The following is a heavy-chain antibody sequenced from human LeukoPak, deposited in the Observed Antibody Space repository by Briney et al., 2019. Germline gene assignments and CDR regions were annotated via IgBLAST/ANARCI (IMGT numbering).Heavy chain of an antibody. CDR2: IWYDGSNK. Sequence: GGSLRLSCAASGFTFSSYGMHWVRQAPGKGLEWVAVIWYDGSNKYCADSVKGRLTISRDNSKNTLYLQMNSLRAEDTAVYYCARDAVENGMDVWGQGTTVTVSS. V-gene: IGHV3-33*01. J-gene: IGHJ6*02. CDR3: ARDAVENGMDV. CDR1: GFTFSSYG.